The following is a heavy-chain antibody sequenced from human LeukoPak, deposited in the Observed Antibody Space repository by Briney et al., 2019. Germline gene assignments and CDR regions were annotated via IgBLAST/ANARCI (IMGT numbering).Heavy chain of an antibody. CDR3: ARAHADTAMAPVNYYYGMDV. CDR2: LWYDGRNK. V-gene: IGHV3-33*01. Sequence: GGAPRLSFAASGFAFRSYGMHWVRQAPGQGPEGGAVLWYDGRNKYYADSVKGRFTISRDNSKNTLYLQMNSLRAEDTAVYYCARAHADTAMAPVNYYYGMDVWGQGTTVTVSS. D-gene: IGHD5-18*01. CDR1: GFAFRSYG. J-gene: IGHJ6*02.